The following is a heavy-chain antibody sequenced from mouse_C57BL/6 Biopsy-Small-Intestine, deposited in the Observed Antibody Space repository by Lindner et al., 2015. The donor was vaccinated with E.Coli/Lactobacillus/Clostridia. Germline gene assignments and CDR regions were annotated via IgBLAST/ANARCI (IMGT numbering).Heavy chain of an antibody. Sequence: EVQLQESGAELVKPGASVKLSCTASGFNIKDYYMHWVKQRTEQGLEWIGRIDPEDGETKYAPKFQGKATITADTSSNTAYLQVRSLTSEDTAVYYCASHYYGSSWGYFDVWGTGTTVTVSS. CDR2: IDPEDGET. CDR1: GFNIKDYY. D-gene: IGHD1-1*01. CDR3: ASHYYGSSWGYFDV. J-gene: IGHJ1*03. V-gene: IGHV14-2*01.